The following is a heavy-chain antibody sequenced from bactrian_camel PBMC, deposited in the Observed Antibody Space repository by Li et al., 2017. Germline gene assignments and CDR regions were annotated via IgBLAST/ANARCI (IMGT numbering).Heavy chain of an antibody. Sequence: HVQLVESGGGLVQPGRSLRLSCAASGFTFSTRGMYWVRQAPGKGLDWVSVITPGSTHAYYADSVKGRFTISRDNARNTLYLKMNMPKPEDTAMYHCAATRGPYCYTSSRDFAYWGQGTQVTVS. CDR1: GFTFSTRG. CDR3: AATRGPYCYTSSRDFAY. D-gene: IGHD2*01. CDR2: ITPGSTHA. J-gene: IGHJ6*01. V-gene: IGHV3S1*01.